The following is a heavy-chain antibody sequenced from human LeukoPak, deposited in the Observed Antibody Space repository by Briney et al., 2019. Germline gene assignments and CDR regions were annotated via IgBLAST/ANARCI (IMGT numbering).Heavy chain of an antibody. CDR1: GFTFSSYA. Sequence: GGSLRLSCAASGFTFSSYAMHWVRQAPGKGLEWVAFIRFDGIDTYYADSVKGRFTISRDNSKNTLSVQMNGLRAADTAVYYCAKEESHYFDYWGQGALVIVSS. J-gene: IGHJ4*02. V-gene: IGHV3-30*02. CDR3: AKEESHYFDY. CDR2: IRFDGIDT.